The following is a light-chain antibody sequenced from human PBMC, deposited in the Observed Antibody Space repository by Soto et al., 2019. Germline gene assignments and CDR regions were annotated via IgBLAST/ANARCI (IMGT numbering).Light chain of an antibody. CDR2: GDS. CDR3: QSYDSTLDARYV. CDR1: SSNIGGNS. J-gene: IGLJ1*01. Sequence: QSVMTQPPSVSAAPGQRVTISCSGSSSNIGGNSVSWYQQLPGTAPKLLVFGDSHRPSGVPDRFSGSKSGTSASLAITGLQAEDEGDYYCQSYDSTLDARYVFGTGTQLTVL. V-gene: IGLV1-40*01.